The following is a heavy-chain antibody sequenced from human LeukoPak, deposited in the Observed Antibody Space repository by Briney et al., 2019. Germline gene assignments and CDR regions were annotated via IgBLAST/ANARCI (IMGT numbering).Heavy chain of an antibody. V-gene: IGHV4-39*01. D-gene: IGHD3-10*01. CDR2: IYYSGST. Sequence: SETLSLTCTVSGGSISSSSYYWGWIRQPPGKGLEWIGSIYYSGSTYYNPSLKSRVTISVDTSKNQFSLKLSSVTAADTAVYYCARQTRSGPPVRGVISLEGRDYWGQETLVTVSS. CDR3: ARQTRSGPPVRGVISLEGRDY. J-gene: IGHJ4*02. CDR1: GGSISSSSYY.